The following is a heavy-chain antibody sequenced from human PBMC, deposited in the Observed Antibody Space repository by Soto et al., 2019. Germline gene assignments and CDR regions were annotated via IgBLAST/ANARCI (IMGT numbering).Heavy chain of an antibody. CDR2: MNPNSGNT. D-gene: IGHD6-19*01. Sequence: QVQLVQSGAEVKKPGASVKVSCKASGYTFTSYDINWVRQATGQGLEWMGWMNPNSGNTGYAQKFQGRITMTRNTSISTAYMDLSSLRSEDTAVYYCARARDSGWGFDPWGQGTLVTVSS. J-gene: IGHJ5*02. CDR1: GYTFTSYD. CDR3: ARARDSGWGFDP. V-gene: IGHV1-8*01.